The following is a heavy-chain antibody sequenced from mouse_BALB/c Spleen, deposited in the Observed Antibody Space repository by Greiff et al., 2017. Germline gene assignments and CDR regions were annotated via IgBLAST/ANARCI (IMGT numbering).Heavy chain of an antibody. V-gene: IGHV5-4*02. CDR2: ISDGGSYT. CDR1: GFTFSDYY. J-gene: IGHJ2*01. CDR3: ARDGQLGLNYFDY. Sequence: EVKLMESGGGLVKPGGSLKLSCAASGFTFSDYYMYWVRQTPEKRLEWVATISDGGSYTYYPDSVKGRFTISRDNAKNNLYLQMSSLKSEDTAMYYCARDGQLGLNYFDYWGQGTTLTVAS. D-gene: IGHD3-2*01.